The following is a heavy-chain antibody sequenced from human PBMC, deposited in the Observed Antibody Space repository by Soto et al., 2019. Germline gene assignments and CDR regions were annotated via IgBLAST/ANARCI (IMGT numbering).Heavy chain of an antibody. V-gene: IGHV1-18*01. CDR2: ISAYNGNT. Sequence: ASVKVSCKASGYTFTSYGISWVRQAPGQGLEWMGWISAYNGNTNYAQKLQGRVTMTTDTSTSTAYMELRSLRSDDTAVYYCARDARSYRKKPHNWFDPWGQGTLVTVSS. D-gene: IGHD2-15*01. CDR3: ARDARSYRKKPHNWFDP. CDR1: GYTFTSYG. J-gene: IGHJ5*02.